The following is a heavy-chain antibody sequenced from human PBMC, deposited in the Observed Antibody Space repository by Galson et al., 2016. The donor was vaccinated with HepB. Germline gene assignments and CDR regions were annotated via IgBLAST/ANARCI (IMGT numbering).Heavy chain of an antibody. V-gene: IGHV4-39*01. CDR3: ARRSITTMHV. CDR1: GGSISSGGFY. CDR2: IYYSGNT. D-gene: IGHD3-22*01. J-gene: IGHJ6*02. Sequence: SETLSLTCTVSGGSISSGGFYWGWIRQPPGKGLEWIASIYYSGNTYYNPSLESRVTISVDTSKNQFSLKLSSVTAADTAVYYCARRSITTMHVWGQGTTVTVSS.